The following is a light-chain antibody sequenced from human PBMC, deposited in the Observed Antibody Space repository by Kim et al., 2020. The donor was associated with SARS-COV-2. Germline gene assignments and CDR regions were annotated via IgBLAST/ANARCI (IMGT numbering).Light chain of an antibody. Sequence: ACVGSRLTINYLASQGISNHLACFEQRAGKVPERLIDAAYSLQSRVPSRFSRSGSGSEITLTISNLQPEGSATYYCLQHRSYPLTFGQGTKVDIK. V-gene: IGKV1-17*03. CDR3: LQHRSYPLT. J-gene: IGKJ1*01. CDR2: AAY. CDR1: QGISNH.